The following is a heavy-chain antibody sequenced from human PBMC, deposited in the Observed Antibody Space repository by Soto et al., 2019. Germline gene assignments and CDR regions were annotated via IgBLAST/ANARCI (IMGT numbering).Heavy chain of an antibody. J-gene: IGHJ4*02. CDR2: IIPIFGTA. CDR3: ARDGYNIFARRYYFDY. CDR1: GGTFSSYA. Sequence: QVQLVQSGAEVKKPGSSVKVSCKASGGTFSSYAISWVRQAPGQGLEWMGGIIPIFGTANYAQKFQGRVTITADESTSTADMELSSLRSEDTAVYYCARDGYNIFARRYYFDYWGQGTLVTVSS. V-gene: IGHV1-69*01. D-gene: IGHD3-9*01.